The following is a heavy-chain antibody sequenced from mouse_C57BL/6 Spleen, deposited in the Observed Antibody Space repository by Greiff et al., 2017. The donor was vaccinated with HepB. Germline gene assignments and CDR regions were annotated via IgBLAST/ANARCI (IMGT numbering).Heavy chain of an antibody. V-gene: IGHV3-8*01. CDR2: ISYSGST. D-gene: IGHD1-1*01. J-gene: IGHJ2*01. Sequence: EVQLQESGPGLAKPSQTLSLTCSVTGYSITSDYWNWIRKFPGNKLEYMGYISYSGSTYYNPSLKSRISITRDTSKNQYYLQLNSVTTEDTATYYCARSPGKDYYGSSYEYFDYWGQGTTLTVSS. CDR3: ARSPGKDYYGSSYEYFDY. CDR1: GYSITSDY.